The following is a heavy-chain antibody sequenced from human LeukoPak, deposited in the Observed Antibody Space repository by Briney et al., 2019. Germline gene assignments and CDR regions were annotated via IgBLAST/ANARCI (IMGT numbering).Heavy chain of an antibody. V-gene: IGHV3-30*01. CDR1: GFTFNKYA. J-gene: IGHJ4*02. CDR3: ASRGAAYIRY. D-gene: IGHD1-26*01. CDR2: ISYDESNK. Sequence: GGSLRLSCAASGFTFNKYALHWVRQAPGKGLEWVAIISYDESNKFYADSVKDRFTISRDNSNNTLHLQMNSLRAEDTAAYYCASRGAAYIRYCGQGTLVAVSS.